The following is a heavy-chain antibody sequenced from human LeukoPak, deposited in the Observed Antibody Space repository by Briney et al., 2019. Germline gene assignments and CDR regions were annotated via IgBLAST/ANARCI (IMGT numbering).Heavy chain of an antibody. CDR1: RFTFSSYG. CDR2: ISGSGGST. D-gene: IGHD3-22*01. CDR3: AKGLPEDIYYYDSSGSPSY. V-gene: IGHV3-23*01. Sequence: PGGSLRFSCAASRFTFSSYGMSWVRQAPGKGLEWVSAISGSGGSTYYADSVKGRFTISRDNSKNTLYLQMNSLRAEDTAVYYCAKGLPEDIYYYDSSGSPSYWGQGTLVTVSS. J-gene: IGHJ4*02.